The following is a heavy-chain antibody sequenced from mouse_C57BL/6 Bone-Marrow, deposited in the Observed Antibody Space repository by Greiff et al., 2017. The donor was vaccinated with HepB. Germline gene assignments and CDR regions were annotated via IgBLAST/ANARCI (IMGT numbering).Heavy chain of an antibody. J-gene: IGHJ2*01. V-gene: IGHV5-6*01. Sequence: EVQGVESGGDLVKPGGSLKLSCAASGFTFSSYGMSWVRQTPDKRLEWAATISSGGSYTYYPDSVKGRFTISRDNAKNTLYLQMSSLKSEDTAMYYCARHRGYGSSFDYWGQGTTLTVSS. D-gene: IGHD1-1*01. CDR3: ARHRGYGSSFDY. CDR1: GFTFSSYG. CDR2: ISSGGSYT.